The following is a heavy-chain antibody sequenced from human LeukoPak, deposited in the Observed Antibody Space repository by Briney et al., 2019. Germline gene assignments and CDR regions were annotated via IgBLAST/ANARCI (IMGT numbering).Heavy chain of an antibody. CDR1: GFTFSTYE. J-gene: IGHJ4*02. CDR2: ISSSGSTI. V-gene: IGHV3-48*03. Sequence: PGGSLRPSCAASGFTFSTYEMNWVRQAPGKGLEWLSYISSSGSTISYADSVKGRFTISRDNAKNSLYLQMNSLRAEDTAVYYCAGAWATFDYWGQGTLVTVSS. D-gene: IGHD3-16*01. CDR3: AGAWATFDY.